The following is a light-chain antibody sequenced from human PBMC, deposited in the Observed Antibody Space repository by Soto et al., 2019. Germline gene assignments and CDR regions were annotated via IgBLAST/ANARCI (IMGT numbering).Light chain of an antibody. Sequence: QSVLTQPPSVSAAPGQKVTISCSGSSSNIGTNYVSWYQQLPGTVPTLLIYDNNKRPSGIPDRFSASKSGTSATLDITGLQIGDEADYYCETWDDSLPGAVFGGGTKVTV. CDR3: ETWDDSLPGAV. V-gene: IGLV1-51*01. J-gene: IGLJ2*01. CDR1: SSNIGTNY. CDR2: DNN.